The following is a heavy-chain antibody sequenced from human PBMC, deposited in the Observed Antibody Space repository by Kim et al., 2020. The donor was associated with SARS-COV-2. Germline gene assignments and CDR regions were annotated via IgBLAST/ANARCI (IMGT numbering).Heavy chain of an antibody. V-gene: IGHV4-4*07. CDR3: ARSSRGSYFYYYGMDV. J-gene: IGHJ6*02. D-gene: IGHD1-26*01. Sequence: SLKSRVTMSVDTSKNQFSLKLSSVTAADTAVYYCARSSRGSYFYYYGMDVWGQGTTVTVSS.